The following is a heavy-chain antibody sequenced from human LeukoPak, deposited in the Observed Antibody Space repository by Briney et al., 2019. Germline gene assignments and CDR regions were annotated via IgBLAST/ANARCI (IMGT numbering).Heavy chain of an antibody. V-gene: IGHV3-9*01. J-gene: IGHJ4*02. Sequence: GGSLRLSCAASGFTFDDYAMHWVRHAPGKGLEWVSGISWNSGSIGYADSVKGRFTISRDNAKNSLYLQMNSLRAEDTALYYXXRXPYXXDSSGYGTHFDYWGQGTLVTVSS. D-gene: IGHD3-22*01. CDR1: GFTFDDYA. CDR3: XRXPYXXDSSGYGTHFDY. CDR2: ISWNSGSI.